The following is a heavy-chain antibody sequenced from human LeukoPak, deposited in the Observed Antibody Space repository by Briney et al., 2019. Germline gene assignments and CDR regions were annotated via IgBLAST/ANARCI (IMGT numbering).Heavy chain of an antibody. Sequence: SETLSLTCTVSGGSISSYYWSWIRQPPGKGLEWIGYIYYSGSTNYNPSLKSRVTISVDTSKNQFSLKLSSVTAADTAVYYCARQSGDYVGVYYFDYWGQGTLVTVSS. CDR3: ARQSGDYVGVYYFDY. CDR2: IYYSGST. D-gene: IGHD4-17*01. CDR1: GGSISSYY. J-gene: IGHJ4*02. V-gene: IGHV4-59*08.